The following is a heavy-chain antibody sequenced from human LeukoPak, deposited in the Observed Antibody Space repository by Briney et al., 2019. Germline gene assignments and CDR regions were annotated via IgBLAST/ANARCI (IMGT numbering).Heavy chain of an antibody. D-gene: IGHD1-26*01. CDR3: ARAGVTNLLGETYWYFDL. V-gene: IGHV3-7*01. CDR2: IAQDGSAT. J-gene: IGHJ2*01. Sequence: GGSLRLSCAASGFTFSSYSMNWVRQAPGKGPESVAKIAQDGSATYYVDSMKGRFTVSRDNAANSLHLQMSNLGVEDTAVYSCARAGVTNLLGETYWYFDLWGRGTLVTVSS. CDR1: GFTFSSYS.